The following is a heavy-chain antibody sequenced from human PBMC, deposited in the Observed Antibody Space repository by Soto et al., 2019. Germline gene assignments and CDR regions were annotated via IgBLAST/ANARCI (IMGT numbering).Heavy chain of an antibody. CDR2: IYYSGST. D-gene: IGHD2-2*01. V-gene: IGHV4-39*07. J-gene: IGHJ6*02. Sequence: SETLSLTCTVSGGSISSSSYYWGWIRQPPGKGLEWIGSIYYSGSTYYNPSLKSRVTISVDTSKNQFSLKLSSVTAADTAVYYCVREAGGYCSSTSCYEYYYGMDVWGQGTTVTVSS. CDR3: VREAGGYCSSTSCYEYYYGMDV. CDR1: GGSISSSSYY.